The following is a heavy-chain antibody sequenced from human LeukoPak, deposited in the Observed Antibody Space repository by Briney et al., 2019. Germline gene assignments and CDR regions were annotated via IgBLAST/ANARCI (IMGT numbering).Heavy chain of an antibody. CDR1: GYTFTSYG. Sequence: RASVKVSCKASGYTFTSYGISWVRQAPGQGLEWMGWISAYNGNTNYAQKFQGRVTMTKDTSISTAYMDLSRLRSDDTAVYYCARGVFEGVGWYDPWGQGTLVTVSS. CDR3: ARGVFEGVGWYDP. CDR2: ISAYNGNT. J-gene: IGHJ5*02. V-gene: IGHV1-18*01.